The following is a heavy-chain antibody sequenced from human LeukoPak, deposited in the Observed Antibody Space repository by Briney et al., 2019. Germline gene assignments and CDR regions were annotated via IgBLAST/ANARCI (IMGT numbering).Heavy chain of an antibody. CDR2: ISSSGSTI. D-gene: IGHD2-21*01. J-gene: IGHJ3*02. CDR3: AKRLLHHDAFDI. CDR1: GFTFSDYY. Sequence: PGGSLRLSCAASGFTFSDYYMSWIRQAPGKGLEWVSYISSSGSTIYYADSVKGRFTISRDNAKNSLYLQMNSLRAEDTAVYYCAKRLLHHDAFDIWGQGTMVTVSS. V-gene: IGHV3-11*01.